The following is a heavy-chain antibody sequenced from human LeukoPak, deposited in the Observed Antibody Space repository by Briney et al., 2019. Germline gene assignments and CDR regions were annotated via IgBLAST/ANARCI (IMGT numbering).Heavy chain of an antibody. V-gene: IGHV3-30-3*01. J-gene: IGHJ5*02. D-gene: IGHD6-13*01. Sequence: GGSLRLSCAASGFTFSSYAMHWVRQAPGKGLEWVAVISYDGSNRYYADSVKGRFTTSRDNSKNTLYLQMNSLRAEDTAVYYCARPHRNSYSSSWYLNWFDPWGQGTLVTVSS. CDR1: GFTFSSYA. CDR2: ISYDGSNR. CDR3: ARPHRNSYSSSWYLNWFDP.